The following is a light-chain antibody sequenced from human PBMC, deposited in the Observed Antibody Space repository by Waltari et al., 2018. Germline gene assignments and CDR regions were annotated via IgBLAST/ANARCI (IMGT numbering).Light chain of an antibody. CDR1: QDISNY. V-gene: IGKV1-33*01. J-gene: IGKJ3*01. CDR3: QRYDNLPVFA. CDR2: DAS. Sequence: IQLTQSPPYLSASVGDRITITCQASQDISNYLNWYQQKPGKAPKLLICDASNLETGVPSRFSGSQSATYFTLTISNLQPEDIATYYCQRYDNLPVFAFGPGTKVNIK.